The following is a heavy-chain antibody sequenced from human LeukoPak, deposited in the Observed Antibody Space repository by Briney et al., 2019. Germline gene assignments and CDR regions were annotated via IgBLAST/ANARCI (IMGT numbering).Heavy chain of an antibody. V-gene: IGHV1-2*02. CDR1: GYTFTGYY. CDR3: ARDLCSSTSCYTQNNWFDP. J-gene: IGHJ5*02. Sequence: ASVKVSCKASGYTFTGYYMHWVRQAPGQGLEWMGWINPNSGGTNYAQKFQGRVTMTRDTSISTAYMELSRLRSDDTAVYYCARDLCSSTSCYTQNNWFDPWGQGTLVTVSS. CDR2: INPNSGGT. D-gene: IGHD2-2*02.